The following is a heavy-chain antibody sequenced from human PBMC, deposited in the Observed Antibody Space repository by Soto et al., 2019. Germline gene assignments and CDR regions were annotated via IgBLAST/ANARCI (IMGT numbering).Heavy chain of an antibody. D-gene: IGHD6-13*01. CDR3: ARHGAYSTSVYYYYGMDV. V-gene: IGHV4-39*01. CDR2: GFYGGRT. J-gene: IGHJ6*02. Sequence: LSLTCTVSGGFINNSAYYWGWIRQSPGKGLDWIASGFYGGRTYYNPSLKSRVTFSLDTSKSRFSLELSSVTAADTAVYYCARHGAYSTSVYYYYGMDVWGQGTTVTVSS. CDR1: GGFINNSAYY.